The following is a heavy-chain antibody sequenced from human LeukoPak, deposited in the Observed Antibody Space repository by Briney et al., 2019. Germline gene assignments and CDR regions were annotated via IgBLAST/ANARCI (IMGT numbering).Heavy chain of an antibody. CDR1: GGSISSYY. CDR2: INHSGST. V-gene: IGHV4-34*01. CDR3: ARERYSSSWYGVDYFDY. J-gene: IGHJ4*02. D-gene: IGHD6-13*01. Sequence: SETLSLTCTVSGGSISSYYWSWIRQPPGKGLEWTGEINHSGSTNYNPSLKSRVTISVDTSKNQFSLKLSSVTAADTAVYYCARERYSSSWYGVDYFDYWGQGTLVTVSS.